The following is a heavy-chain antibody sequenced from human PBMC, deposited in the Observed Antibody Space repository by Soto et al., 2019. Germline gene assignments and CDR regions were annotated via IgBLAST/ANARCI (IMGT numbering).Heavy chain of an antibody. V-gene: IGHV4-31*03. CDR3: ALSSTRHYFDY. Sequence: QVQLQESGPGLVKPSQTLSLTCTVSGGSISSGGYYWSWIRQHPGKGLEWIGYIYYSGSTYYNPSLRSRVTISVDRSKNQFSLKLSSVTAADTAVYYCALSSTRHYFDYWGQGTLVTVSS. CDR1: GGSISSGGYY. D-gene: IGHD2-2*01. CDR2: IYYSGST. J-gene: IGHJ4*02.